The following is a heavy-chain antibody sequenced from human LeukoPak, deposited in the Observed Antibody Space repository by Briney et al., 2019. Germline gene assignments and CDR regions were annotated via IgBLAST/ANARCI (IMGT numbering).Heavy chain of an antibody. J-gene: IGHJ4*02. CDR2: ISSSSSTI. CDR1: GFTFSTYS. Sequence: GGSLRLSCAASGFTFSTYSMNWVRQAPGKGLEWVSYISSSSSTIYYADSVKGRFAISRDNAKNSLYLQMNSLRAEDTAVYYCARGSTYYDSSGQVPFDYWGQGTLVTVSS. CDR3: ARGSTYYDSSGQVPFDY. V-gene: IGHV3-48*01. D-gene: IGHD3-22*01.